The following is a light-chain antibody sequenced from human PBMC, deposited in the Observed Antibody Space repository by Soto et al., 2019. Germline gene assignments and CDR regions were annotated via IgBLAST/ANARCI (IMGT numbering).Light chain of an antibody. J-gene: IGKJ1*01. CDR3: QQYDKWPRM. Sequence: EIVMTQSPATLSVSPGERATLSCRASQSVSSNLAWYQQKPGQAPRLLIYGASSRATGVPDRFSGGGSGAEYTLTKSCPQSEDFAVYYCQQYDKWPRMLGQGTKVDIK. CDR2: GAS. V-gene: IGKV3D-15*01. CDR1: QSVSSN.